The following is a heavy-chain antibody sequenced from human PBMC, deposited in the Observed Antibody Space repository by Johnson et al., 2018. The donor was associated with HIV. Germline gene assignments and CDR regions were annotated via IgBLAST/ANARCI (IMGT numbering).Heavy chain of an antibody. Sequence: VQLVESGGGVVQPGRSLRLSCAASGFTFSSYWMHWVRQAPGKGLVWVSRINSDGRSTSYADSVKGRFTTYRDNAKNTLFLQMNSLRAEDTAVYYCASLRDAFDIWGQGTMVTVSS. CDR1: GFTFSSYW. J-gene: IGHJ3*02. CDR2: INSDGRST. CDR3: ASLRDAFDI. V-gene: IGHV3-74*02.